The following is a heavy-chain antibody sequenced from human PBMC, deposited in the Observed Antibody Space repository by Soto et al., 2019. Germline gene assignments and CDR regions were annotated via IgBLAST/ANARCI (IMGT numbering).Heavy chain of an antibody. V-gene: IGHV3-23*01. Sequence: EVQLLESGGGLVQHGGSLRLSCTASGFTFSSYAMNWVRQAPGKGLEWVSAISGSGGSTYYADSVKGRFTISRDSSKNTLYLQMNSLRAEDTAVYYCAKGNSWSPALVLDIWGQGTMVTVSS. CDR1: GFTFSSYA. J-gene: IGHJ3*02. CDR2: ISGSGGST. D-gene: IGHD1-7*01. CDR3: AKGNSWSPALVLDI.